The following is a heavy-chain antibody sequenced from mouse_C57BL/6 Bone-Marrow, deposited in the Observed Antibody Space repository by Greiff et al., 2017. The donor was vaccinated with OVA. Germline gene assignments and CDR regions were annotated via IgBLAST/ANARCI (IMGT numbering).Heavy chain of an antibody. J-gene: IGHJ2*01. CDR2: INPSTGGT. CDR3: ARDSSGYVSYFDY. CDR1: GYSFTGYY. V-gene: IGHV1-42*01. D-gene: IGHD3-2*02. Sequence: VQLQQSGPELVKPGASVKISCKASGYSFTGYYMNWVKQSPEKSLEWIGEINPSTGGTTYNQKFKAKATLTVDESSSTAYMQLKSLTSEDSAVYYCARDSSGYVSYFDYWGQGTTLTVSS.